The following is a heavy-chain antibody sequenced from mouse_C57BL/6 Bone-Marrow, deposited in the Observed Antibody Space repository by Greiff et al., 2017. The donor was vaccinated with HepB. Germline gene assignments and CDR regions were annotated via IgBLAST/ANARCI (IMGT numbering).Heavy chain of an antibody. CDR1: GYNFTSYW. CDR3: ARKDYGSRYYFDY. Sequence: VQLQQPGAELVKPGASVKLSCKASGYNFTSYWMHWVKQRPGRGLEWIGRIDPNSGGTKYNEKFKSKATLTVDKPSSTAYMQLSSLTSEDSAVYYCARKDYGSRYYFDYWGQGTTLTVSS. J-gene: IGHJ2*01. D-gene: IGHD1-1*01. CDR2: IDPNSGGT. V-gene: IGHV1-72*01.